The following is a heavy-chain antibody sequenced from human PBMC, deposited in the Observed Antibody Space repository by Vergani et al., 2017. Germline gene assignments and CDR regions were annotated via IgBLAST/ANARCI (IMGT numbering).Heavy chain of an antibody. CDR3: ARCIGYSGSYYVYYFDY. CDR2: IWYDGSNK. CDR1: GFTFSSYG. J-gene: IGHJ4*02. Sequence: QVQLVESGGGVVQPGRSLRLSCAASGFTFSSYGMHWVRQAPGKGLEWVAVIWYDGSNKYYADSVKGRFTISRDNSKNTLYLQMNSLRAEDTAVYYCARCIGYSGSYYVYYFDYWDQGTLVTVSS. V-gene: IGHV3-33*01. D-gene: IGHD1-26*01.